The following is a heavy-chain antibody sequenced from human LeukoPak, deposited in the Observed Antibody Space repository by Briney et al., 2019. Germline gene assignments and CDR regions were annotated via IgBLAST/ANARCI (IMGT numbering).Heavy chain of an antibody. CDR1: GGSISSSSYY. CDR3: ARVTYDQASYYYMDV. J-gene: IGHJ6*03. Sequence: SETLSLTCTVSGGSISSSSYYWGWIRQPPGKGLEWIGSIYYSGSTYYNPSLKSRVTISVDTPKNQFSLKLSSVTAADTAVYYCARVTYDQASYYYMDVWGKGTTVTVSS. D-gene: IGHD5-12*01. CDR2: IYYSGST. V-gene: IGHV4-39*07.